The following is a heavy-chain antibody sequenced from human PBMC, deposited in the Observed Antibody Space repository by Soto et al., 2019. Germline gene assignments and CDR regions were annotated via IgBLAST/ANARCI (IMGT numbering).Heavy chain of an antibody. V-gene: IGHV3-21*01. CDR1: GFTFSSYS. J-gene: IGHJ3*02. Sequence: GGSLRLSCAASGFTFSSYSMNWVRQAPGKGLEWVSSVSSSSSCRYYADSVKGRLTIARDNAKNSLYLQMTSLRAEDPAVHYCAIDSSSWPDNCGDYGYDDFDIWGQGTLVTVSS. D-gene: IGHD4-17*01. CDR3: AIDSSSWPDNCGDYGYDDFDI. CDR2: VSSSSSCR.